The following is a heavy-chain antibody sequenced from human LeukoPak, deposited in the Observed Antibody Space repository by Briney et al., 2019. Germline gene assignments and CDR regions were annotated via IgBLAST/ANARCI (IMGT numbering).Heavy chain of an antibody. V-gene: IGHV3-7*01. CDR1: GFTFSSYW. CDR2: IKQDGGEK. J-gene: IGHJ4*02. Sequence: GGSLRLSCAASGFTFSSYWMSWVRQAPGKGLEWVANIKQDGGEKDYVDSVKGRFTISRDNAKNSLYLQMNSLRAEDTAVYYCARDLRRGLGITIFAEYYFDYWGQGTLVTVSS. CDR3: ARDLRRGLGITIFAEYYFDY. D-gene: IGHD3-3*01.